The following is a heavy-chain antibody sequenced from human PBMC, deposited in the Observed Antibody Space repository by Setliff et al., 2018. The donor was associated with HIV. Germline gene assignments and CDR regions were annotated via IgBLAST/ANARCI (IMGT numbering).Heavy chain of an antibody. CDR3: ARDNGGQAWDY. J-gene: IGHJ4*02. V-gene: IGHV1-69*05. CDR1: GGTFSSFA. Sequence: SVKVSCKASGGTFSSFAISWVRQAPGQGLEWMGGIIPIFGTANYAQKFQGRVTITTDESTTTAYMELRSLRSEDTAVYYCARDNGGQAWDYWGPRTLVTVSS. D-gene: IGHD4-17*01. CDR2: IIPIFGTA.